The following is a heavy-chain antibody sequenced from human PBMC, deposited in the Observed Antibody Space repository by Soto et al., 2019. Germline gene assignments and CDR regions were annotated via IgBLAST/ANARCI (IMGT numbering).Heavy chain of an antibody. CDR2: INPNSGDT. Sequence: ASVKVSCKASGYTFTGYCIHWVRQAPGQGLEWMGWINPNSGDTNYAQKFQGWVNMTRDTSIATACMELSRLTSDSTAVYYCARHTGLGPIPFDYWGQGTTVTVYS. CDR1: GYTFTGYC. CDR3: ARHTGLGPIPFDY. V-gene: IGHV1-2*04. J-gene: IGHJ4*02.